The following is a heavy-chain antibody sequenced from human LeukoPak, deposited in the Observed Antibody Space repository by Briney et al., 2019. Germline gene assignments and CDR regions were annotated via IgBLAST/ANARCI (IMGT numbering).Heavy chain of an antibody. J-gene: IGHJ6*02. D-gene: IGHD3-10*01. Sequence: GGSLRLSCAASGFTFDDYAMHWVRQAPGKGLEWVSLISWDGGNTFYADSVKGRFTISRDNSKNSLDLQMNSLRGEDTALYYCAKGHRGSTYYNGMDVWGQGTTVTVSS. CDR2: ISWDGGNT. CDR1: GFTFDDYA. CDR3: AKGHRGSTYYNGMDV. V-gene: IGHV3-43D*03.